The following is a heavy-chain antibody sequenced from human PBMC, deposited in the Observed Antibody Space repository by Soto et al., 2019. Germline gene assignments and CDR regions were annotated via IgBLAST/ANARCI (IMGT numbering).Heavy chain of an antibody. V-gene: IGHV4-4*02. CDR1: GDSITGDNW. Sequence: QVQLQESGPGLVQPSGTLSLTCAVSGDSITGDNWWSWVRQSPGKGLEWIGEIHHSGATNYNPSLKSRVTISVDKSKNQFSVKLNSVTAADTAMFYCATQGFYRMGVWGRGTTVTVSS. CDR3: ATQGFYRMGV. CDR2: IHHSGAT. J-gene: IGHJ6*02.